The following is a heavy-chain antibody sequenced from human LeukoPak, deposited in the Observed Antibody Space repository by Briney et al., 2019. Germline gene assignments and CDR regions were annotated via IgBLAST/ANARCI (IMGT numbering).Heavy chain of an antibody. CDR3: ARDRKYQLPFSLTFGGVIAYEWYAFDI. CDR1: GGSISSSSYY. Sequence: PSETLSLTCTVSGGSISSSSYYWGWIRQPPGKGLEWIGSIYYSGSTYYNPSLKSRVTISVDTSKNQFSLKLSSVTAADTAVYYCARDRKYQLPFSLTFGGVIAYEWYAFDIWGQGTMVTVSS. CDR2: IYYSGST. V-gene: IGHV4-39*02. D-gene: IGHD3-16*02. J-gene: IGHJ3*02.